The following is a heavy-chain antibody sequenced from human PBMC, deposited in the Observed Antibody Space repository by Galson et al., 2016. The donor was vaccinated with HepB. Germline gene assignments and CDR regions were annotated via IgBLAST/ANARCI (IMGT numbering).Heavy chain of an antibody. CDR3: ASPSGRYSVHTFDL. D-gene: IGHD1-26*01. J-gene: IGHJ6*04. Sequence: SLRLSCAASGFTFSNYYMSWIRQAPGKGLEWVAYISPSTTHINYADSVMGRFTVSRDNAKNSLYLQMNSLGAEDTAVYYCASPSGRYSVHTFDLWGKGTTATVSS. CDR1: GFTFSNYY. CDR2: ISPSTTHI. V-gene: IGHV3-11*06.